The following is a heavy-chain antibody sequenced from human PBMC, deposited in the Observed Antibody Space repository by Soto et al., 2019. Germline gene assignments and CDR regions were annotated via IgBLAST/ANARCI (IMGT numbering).Heavy chain of an antibody. CDR1: GFTFSSYA. V-gene: IGHV3-23*01. Sequence: EVQLLESGGGLVQPGGSLRLSCAASGFTFSSYAMSWVRQAPGKGLEWVSGISGNGYSTYYADSVKGRFTISRDNSKNTLYLQMESLRAEDTAVYYCAKDRAAYCGGDCYSDYWGQGTLVTVSS. J-gene: IGHJ4*02. CDR3: AKDRAAYCGGDCYSDY. D-gene: IGHD2-21*02. CDR2: ISGNGYST.